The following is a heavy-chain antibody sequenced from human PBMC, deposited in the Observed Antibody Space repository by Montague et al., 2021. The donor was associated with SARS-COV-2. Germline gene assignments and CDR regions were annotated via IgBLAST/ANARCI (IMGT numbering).Heavy chain of an antibody. CDR2: ISFTGGT. D-gene: IGHD3-3*01. CDR3: ARESRLQYLEWSGSRYDYYGMDV. Sequence: SETLSLTCTVSGGSISTSFWSWVRRPPGKGLEWVALISFTGGTNYNPSLKSRVVVSIDTSKRQVSLRVNSVTAADSAVYYCARESRLQYLEWSGSRYDYYGMDVWGQGTTVTVSS. CDR1: GGSISTSF. J-gene: IGHJ6*02. V-gene: IGHV4-59*01.